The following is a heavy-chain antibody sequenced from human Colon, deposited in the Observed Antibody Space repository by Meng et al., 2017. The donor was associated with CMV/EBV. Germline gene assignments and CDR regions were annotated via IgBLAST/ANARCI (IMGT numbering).Heavy chain of an antibody. D-gene: IGHD1-26*01. J-gene: IGHJ4*02. V-gene: IGHV3-20*04. CDR2: INWNGKTS. Sequence: GESLKISCAASGFTFDDYGMTWVRQAPGKGLEWVSTINWNGKTSGHADSVQGRFTISRDNARNSLYLEMNFLRDDDTAFYYCARAGHSGSYLPGLFDYWGQGVLVTVSS. CDR1: GFTFDDYG. CDR3: ARAGHSGSYLPGLFDY.